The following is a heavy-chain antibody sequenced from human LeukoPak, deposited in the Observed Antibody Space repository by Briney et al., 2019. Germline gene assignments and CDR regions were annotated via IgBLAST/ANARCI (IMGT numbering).Heavy chain of an antibody. J-gene: IGHJ4*02. CDR2: IYWDDDK. CDR1: XXXLXXXXAG. CDR3: AHRGGSSSRLAFDI. V-gene: IGHV2-5*02. D-gene: IGHD6-13*01. Sequence: SGPTLVNPPQTLTLTCXFXXXXLXXXXAGXXWXRXPPGKXXXXXALIYWDDDKRYSPSLKSRLTITKDTSKTPVVLTMPNMDPVDTATYYCAHRGGSSSRLAFDIWGQGTLVTVSS.